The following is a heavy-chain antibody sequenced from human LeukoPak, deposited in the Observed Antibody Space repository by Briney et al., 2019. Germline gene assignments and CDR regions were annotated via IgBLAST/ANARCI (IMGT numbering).Heavy chain of an antibody. CDR2: ISSSSSYI. Sequence: GGPLRLSCAASGFTFSSYSMNWVRQAPGKGLEWVSSISSSSSYIYYADSVKGRFTISRDNAKNSLYLQMNSLRAEDTAVYYCARDRYDILTVDGMDVWGQGTTVTVSS. D-gene: IGHD3-9*01. J-gene: IGHJ6*02. CDR1: GFTFSSYS. CDR3: ARDRYDILTVDGMDV. V-gene: IGHV3-21*01.